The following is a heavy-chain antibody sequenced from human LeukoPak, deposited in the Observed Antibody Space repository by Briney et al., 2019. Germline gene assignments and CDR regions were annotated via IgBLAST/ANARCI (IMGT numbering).Heavy chain of an antibody. CDR3: ASGSRNLGEITMIGY. CDR1: GGTFSSYA. CDR2: IIPIFGTA. J-gene: IGHJ4*02. V-gene: IGHV1-69*01. D-gene: IGHD3-10*02. Sequence: GSSVKVSCKASGGTFSSYAISWVRQAPGQGLEWMGGIIPIFGTANYAQKFQGRVTITADESTSTAYMELSSLRSEDTAVYYCASGSRNLGEITMIGYWGQGTLVTVSS.